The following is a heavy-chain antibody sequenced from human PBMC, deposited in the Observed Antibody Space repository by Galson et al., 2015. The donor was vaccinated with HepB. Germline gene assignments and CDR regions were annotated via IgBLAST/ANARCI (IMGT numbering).Heavy chain of an antibody. J-gene: IGHJ2*01. Sequence: CAISGDSVSSNSAAWNWIRQSPSRGLEWLGRTYYRSKWYNDYAVSVKSRITINPDTSKNQFSLQLNSVTPEDTAVYYCARGYYDRSGYPPPGWYFDLWGRGTLVTVSS. V-gene: IGHV6-1*01. CDR3: ARGYYDRSGYPPPGWYFDL. CDR1: GDSVSSNSAA. D-gene: IGHD3-22*01. CDR2: TYYRSKWYN.